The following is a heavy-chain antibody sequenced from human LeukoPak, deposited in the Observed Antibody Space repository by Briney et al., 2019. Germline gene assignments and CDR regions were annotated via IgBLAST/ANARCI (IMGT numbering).Heavy chain of an antibody. J-gene: IGHJ4*02. CDR2: IYSGGST. CDR3: AKLTMIVVVTGINFDY. Sequence: GGSLRLSCAASEFSVGSNYMTWVRQAPGKGLEWVSLIYSGGSTYYADSVKGRFTISRDNSKNTLYLQMNSLRAEDTAVYYCAKLTMIVVVTGINFDYWGQGTLVTVSS. D-gene: IGHD3-22*01. CDR1: EFSVGSNY. V-gene: IGHV3-66*01.